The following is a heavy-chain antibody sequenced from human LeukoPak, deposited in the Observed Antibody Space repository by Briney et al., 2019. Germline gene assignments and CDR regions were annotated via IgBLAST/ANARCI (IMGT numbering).Heavy chain of an antibody. CDR1: GFTFRTYA. V-gene: IGHV3-30-3*01. CDR3: ARDDLGSIDY. D-gene: IGHD3-10*01. J-gene: IGHJ4*02. CDR2: LSYDASDI. Sequence: GGSLRLSCAASGFTFRTYAMHWARQAPGKGLEWVAVLSYDASDIHYADSVRGRFTISRDNSKNTLYLQMNSLRAEDTAVYYCARDDLGSIDYWGQGTLVTVSS.